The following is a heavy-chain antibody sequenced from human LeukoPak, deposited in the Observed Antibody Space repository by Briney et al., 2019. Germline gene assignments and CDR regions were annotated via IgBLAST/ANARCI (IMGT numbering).Heavy chain of an antibody. CDR2: IYTSGST. J-gene: IGHJ5*02. CDR1: GGSISSYY. Sequence: SETLSPTCTVSGGSISSYYWSWIRQPAGKGLEWIGRIYTSGSTNYNPSLKSRVTMSVDTSKNQFSLKLSSVTAADTAVYYCARDSYYYGSDTNWFDPWGQGTLVTVSS. D-gene: IGHD3-10*01. V-gene: IGHV4-4*07. CDR3: ARDSYYYGSDTNWFDP.